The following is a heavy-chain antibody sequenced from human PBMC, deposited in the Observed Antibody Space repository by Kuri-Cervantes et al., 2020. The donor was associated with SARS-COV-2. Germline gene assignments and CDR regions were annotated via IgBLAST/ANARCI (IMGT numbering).Heavy chain of an antibody. CDR1: GYTFTGYY. V-gene: IGHV1-2*02. Sequence: GESLKISCKASGYTFTGYYMHWVRQAPGQGLEWMGWINPNSGGTNYAQKFQGRVTMTRDTSISTAYMELSRLRSDDTAVYYCARGLTLEGDSYGYHYWGQGTLVTVSS. CDR3: ARGLTLEGDSYGYHY. J-gene: IGHJ4*02. CDR2: INPNSGGT. D-gene: IGHD5-18*01.